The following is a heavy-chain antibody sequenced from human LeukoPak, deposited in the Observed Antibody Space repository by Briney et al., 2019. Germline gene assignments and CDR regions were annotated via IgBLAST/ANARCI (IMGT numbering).Heavy chain of an antibody. CDR1: GGSISSSSYY. D-gene: IGHD6-13*01. CDR2: IFYSGST. V-gene: IGHV4-39*07. Sequence: SETLSLTCTVSGGSISSSSYYWAWIRQPPGKGLEWIASIFYSGSTNYNPSLKSRVTISVDTSKNQFSLKLSSVTAADTAVYYCARERAAAGRYYFDYWGQGTLVAVSS. J-gene: IGHJ4*02. CDR3: ARERAAAGRYYFDY.